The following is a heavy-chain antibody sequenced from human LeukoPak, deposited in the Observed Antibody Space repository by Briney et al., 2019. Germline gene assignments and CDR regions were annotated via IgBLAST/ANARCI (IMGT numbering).Heavy chain of an antibody. CDR1: GGTFSSYA. J-gene: IGHJ6*03. CDR2: IIPIFGTA. Sequence: SVKVSCKASGGTFSSYAISWVRQAPGQGPEWMGGIIPIFGTANYAQKFQGRVTITADESTSTAYMELSSLRSEDTAVYYCARGSGGADYYYYYMDVWGKGTTVTVSS. D-gene: IGHD1-26*01. V-gene: IGHV1-69*01. CDR3: ARGSGGADYYYYYMDV.